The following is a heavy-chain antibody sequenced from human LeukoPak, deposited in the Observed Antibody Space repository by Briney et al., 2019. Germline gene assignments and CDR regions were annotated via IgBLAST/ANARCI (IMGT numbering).Heavy chain of an antibody. CDR3: AKQYGSGNYLSLDY. D-gene: IGHD3-10*01. Sequence: PGGSLRLSCAASGFTFSSYAMTWVRQAPGKGLEWVSVISGNGGSIYYADSVKGRFTISRDNSKSTLYLQMDSVRGEDTALYYCAKQYGSGNYLSLDYWGQGTLVTVSS. J-gene: IGHJ4*02. CDR2: ISGNGGSI. V-gene: IGHV3-23*01. CDR1: GFTFSSYA.